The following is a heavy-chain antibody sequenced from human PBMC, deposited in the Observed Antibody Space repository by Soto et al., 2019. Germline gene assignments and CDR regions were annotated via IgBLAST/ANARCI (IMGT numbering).Heavy chain of an antibody. CDR1: GGTFSSYA. J-gene: IGHJ4*02. Sequence: GASVKVSCKASGGTFSSYAISWVRQAPGQGLEWMGGIIPIFGTANYAQKFQGRVTITADKSTSTAYMELSSLRSEDTAVYYCARSHHQTARFDYWGQGTLVTVSS. CDR3: ARSHHQTARFDY. D-gene: IGHD5-18*01. V-gene: IGHV1-69*06. CDR2: IIPIFGTA.